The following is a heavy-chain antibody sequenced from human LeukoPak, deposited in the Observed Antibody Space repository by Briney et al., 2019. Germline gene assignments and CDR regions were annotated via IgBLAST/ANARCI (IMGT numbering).Heavy chain of an antibody. Sequence: GGSLRLSCAASGFTFSSYWMSWVRQPPGKGLEWVANIKQDGSEKYYVDSVKGRFTISRDNAKNSLYLQMNSLTAEGTAVYYCARIRGIAAAGDYWGQGTLVTVSS. D-gene: IGHD6-13*01. J-gene: IGHJ4*02. CDR2: IKQDGSEK. CDR3: ARIRGIAAAGDY. CDR1: GFTFSSYW. V-gene: IGHV3-7*04.